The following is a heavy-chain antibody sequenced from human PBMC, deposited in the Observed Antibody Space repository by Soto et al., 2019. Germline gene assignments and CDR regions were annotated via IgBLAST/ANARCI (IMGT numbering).Heavy chain of an antibody. CDR2: INPSGGST. J-gene: IGHJ4*02. V-gene: IGHV1-46*03. D-gene: IGHD6-19*01. CDR1: GYTFTSYY. CDR3: ARGAVAGTYSIDY. Sequence: XSVKVSFNASGYTFTSYYMHLVRQAPGQGLEWMGIINPSGGSTSYAQKFQGRVTMTRDTSTSTVYMELSSLTSEDTAVYYCARGAVAGTYSIDYWGQGTLVTVSS.